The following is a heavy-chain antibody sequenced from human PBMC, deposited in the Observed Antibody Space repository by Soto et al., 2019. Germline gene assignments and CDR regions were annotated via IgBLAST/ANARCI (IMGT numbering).Heavy chain of an antibody. CDR3: ARDYARWFDP. Sequence: ASVKVSCKASGGTFSSYAISWVRQAPGQGLEWMGGIIPIFGTANYAQKFQGRVTITADESTSTAYMELSSLRSEDTAVYYCARDYARWFDPWGQGTLVTVSS. D-gene: IGHD3-16*01. CDR2: IIPIFGTA. J-gene: IGHJ5*02. V-gene: IGHV1-69*13. CDR1: GGTFSSYA.